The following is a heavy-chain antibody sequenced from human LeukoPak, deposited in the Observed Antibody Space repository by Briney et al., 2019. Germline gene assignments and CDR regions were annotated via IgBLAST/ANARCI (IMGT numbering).Heavy chain of an antibody. D-gene: IGHD5-24*01. CDR1: GFILRGSA. V-gene: IGHV3-73*01. CDR2: NRSTANGYAT. CDR3: ARESMAEIGY. Sequence: GGPLRLPCGASGFILRGSAVRCLPEASGEALVRVGRNRSTANGYATAYAASVKGRFTITRDDSKNTAYLQMDSLKTEDTAVYYCARESMAEIGYWGQGTLVTVSS. J-gene: IGHJ4*02.